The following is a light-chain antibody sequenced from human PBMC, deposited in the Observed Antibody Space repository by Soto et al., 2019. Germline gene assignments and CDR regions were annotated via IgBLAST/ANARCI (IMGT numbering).Light chain of an antibody. CDR3: QQYGSSRFN. V-gene: IGKV3-20*01. Sequence: IVLTQSPGTLSLSPGARATLSCRASQSVSSRYLAWYQQKPGQAPRLLIYVASSRATGIPDRFSGSGSGTNFTMSISRLDHEDYTEYSCQQYGSSRFNFGPVNKVD. CDR1: QSVSSRY. CDR2: VAS. J-gene: IGKJ3*01.